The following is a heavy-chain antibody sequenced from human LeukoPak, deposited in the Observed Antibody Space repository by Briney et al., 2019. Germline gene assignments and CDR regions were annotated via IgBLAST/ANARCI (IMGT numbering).Heavy chain of an antibody. D-gene: IGHD3-22*01. J-gene: IGHJ6*03. CDR2: IKQDGSKK. CDR3: ARHYYDRSGYYPYYYYYYMDV. CDR1: GFTFSSYW. Sequence: GGSLRLSCAASGFTFSSYWMSWVRQAPGKGLEWVANIKQDGSKKYYVDSVKGRFTISRDNAKNSLYLQMNSLRAEDTAVYYCARHYYDRSGYYPYYYYYYMDVWGKGTTVTVSS. V-gene: IGHV3-7*01.